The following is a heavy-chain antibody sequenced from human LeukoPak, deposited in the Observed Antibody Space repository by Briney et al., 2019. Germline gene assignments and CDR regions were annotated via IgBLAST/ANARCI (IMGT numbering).Heavy chain of an antibody. D-gene: IGHD2-2*01. Sequence: PGGSLRLSCAASGFTFSTYWMAWVRQAPGKGLEWVANIKYDGSEKYYVDSVKGRFTISRDNAKNSLYLQMNSLRDEDTAVYYCARVLVTEPTGDWFDPWGQGTLVTVSS. V-gene: IGHV3-7*01. CDR3: ARVLVTEPTGDWFDP. CDR1: GFTFSTYW. CDR2: IKYDGSEK. J-gene: IGHJ5*02.